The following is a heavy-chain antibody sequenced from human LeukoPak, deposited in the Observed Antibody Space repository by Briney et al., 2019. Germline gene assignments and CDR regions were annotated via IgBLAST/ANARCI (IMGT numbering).Heavy chain of an antibody. Sequence: ASVKVSCNASGYTFTGYYMHWVRQAPGQGLEWMGWINPNSGGTNYAQKFQGRVTMTRDTSISTAYMELSRLRSDDTPVYYCARVVRYYYGSGSYCYFDYWGQGTLVTVSS. J-gene: IGHJ4*02. CDR3: ARVVRYYYGSGSYCYFDY. D-gene: IGHD3-10*01. CDR1: GYTFTGYY. CDR2: INPNSGGT. V-gene: IGHV1-2*02.